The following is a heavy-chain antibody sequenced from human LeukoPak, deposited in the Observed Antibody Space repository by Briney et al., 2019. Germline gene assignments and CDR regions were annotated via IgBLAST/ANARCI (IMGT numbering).Heavy chain of an antibody. J-gene: IGHJ4*02. Sequence: PSQTLSLTCAVSGGSISSGGYSWSWIRQPPGKGLEWIGYIYHSGSTYYNPSLKSRVTISVDTSKNQFSPKLSSVTAADTAVYYCARHVRERWLQFDFDYWGQGTLVTVSS. CDR1: GGSISSGGYS. V-gene: IGHV4-30-2*01. D-gene: IGHD5-24*01. CDR2: IYHSGST. CDR3: ARHVRERWLQFDFDY.